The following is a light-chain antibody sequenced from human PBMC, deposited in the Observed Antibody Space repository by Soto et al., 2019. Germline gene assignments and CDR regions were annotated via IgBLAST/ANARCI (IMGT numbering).Light chain of an antibody. V-gene: IGLV2-14*01. Sequence: QSALTQPASMSGSPGQSITISCTGTNSDDGGYNSGSWYQQNPGKAPKRLIYDVTIRPSRVSSLFSGSKSGNTASLTISGLQDEHEVDYYCSSYTPNTPTYVFGTGTKLTVL. CDR1: NSDDGGYNS. J-gene: IGLJ1*01. CDR2: DVT. CDR3: SSYTPNTPTYV.